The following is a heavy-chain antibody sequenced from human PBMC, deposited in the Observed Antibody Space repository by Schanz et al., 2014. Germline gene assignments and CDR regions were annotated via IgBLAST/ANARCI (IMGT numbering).Heavy chain of an antibody. D-gene: IGHD5-12*01. CDR2: ISGSGGST. V-gene: IGHV3-23*01. CDR1: GFTFSSYA. CDR3: ARKVVATIGGYYDN. Sequence: EVQLLESGGGLVQPGGSLRLSCAASGFTFSSYAMSWVRQAPGKGLELVSAISGSGGSTYYADSVKGRFTISRDNSKNTLYLQMNSLRAEDTAVYYCARKVVATIGGYYDNWGQGTLVIVSS. J-gene: IGHJ4*02.